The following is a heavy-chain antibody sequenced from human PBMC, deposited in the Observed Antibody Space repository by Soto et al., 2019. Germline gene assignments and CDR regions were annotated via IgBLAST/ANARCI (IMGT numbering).Heavy chain of an antibody. J-gene: IGHJ4*02. Sequence: QITLKESGPTLVKPTQTLTLTCTFSGFSLSSSGVAVGWIRQPPGKALEWLALIYWDDDKRYSPSLKSRLTNIKXTXKNQVVLRMTNTDPVDTATYYCAHTNIVGGNLIFGYWGQGTLVTVSS. CDR3: AHTNIVGGNLIFGY. CDR1: GFSLSSSGVA. D-gene: IGHD1-26*01. V-gene: IGHV2-5*02. CDR2: IYWDDDK.